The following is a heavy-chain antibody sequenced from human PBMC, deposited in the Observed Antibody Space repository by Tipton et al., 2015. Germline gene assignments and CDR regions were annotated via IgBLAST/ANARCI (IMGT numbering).Heavy chain of an antibody. V-gene: IGHV4-59*12. CDR1: GASINSYY. J-gene: IGHJ1*01. Sequence: GLVKPSETVSLTCTISGASINSYYWSWIRQPPGRGLEWIGYIYHTGSTIYNPSLKSRVTISLDRSKNQFSLRLTSVTAADTAMYYCARDAGIVAAPSRYFHYWGQGTLVTVSS. D-gene: IGHD2-15*01. CDR2: IYHTGST. CDR3: ARDAGIVAAPSRYFHY.